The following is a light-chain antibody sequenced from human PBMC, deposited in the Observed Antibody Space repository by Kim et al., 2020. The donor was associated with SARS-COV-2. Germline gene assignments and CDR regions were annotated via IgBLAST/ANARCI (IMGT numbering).Light chain of an antibody. CDR2: GAS. Sequence: PGNSATPPCRASQSVSSTYLAWYQQKPGQAPRLLIFGASSRATGIPDRFSGSGSGTDFTLTISRLEPEDFAVYYCQHYGTSPPYTFGQGTKLEI. CDR1: QSVSSTY. J-gene: IGKJ2*01. CDR3: QHYGTSPPYT. V-gene: IGKV3-20*01.